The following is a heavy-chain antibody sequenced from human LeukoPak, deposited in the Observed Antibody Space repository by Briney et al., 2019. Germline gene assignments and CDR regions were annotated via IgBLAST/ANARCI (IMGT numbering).Heavy chain of an antibody. Sequence: SETLSLTCTVSGGSISSSSYYWGWIRQPPGKGLEWIGSIYYSGSTYYNLSLKSRVTISVDTSKNQFSLKLSSVTAADTAVYYCARSGDYLTGGMDVWGQGTTVTVSS. V-gene: IGHV4-39*07. CDR2: IYYSGST. CDR1: GGSISSSSYY. J-gene: IGHJ6*02. D-gene: IGHD7-27*01. CDR3: ARSGDYLTGGMDV.